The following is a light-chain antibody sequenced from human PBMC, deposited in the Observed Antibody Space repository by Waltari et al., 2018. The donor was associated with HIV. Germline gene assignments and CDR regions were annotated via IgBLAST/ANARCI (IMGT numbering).Light chain of an antibody. CDR2: SND. J-gene: IGLJ3*02. CDR3: AAWDDSLNGM. CDR1: STNIGSNI. Sequence: QSVLTQPPPVSGTPGQNVTISCSGSSTNIGSNIVNWYQQVQDPAPKLLIYSNDQRPSGVPDRFSGSKSGTSASLAISGLQSADEADYYCAAWDDSLNGMFGGGTKLTV. V-gene: IGLV1-44*01.